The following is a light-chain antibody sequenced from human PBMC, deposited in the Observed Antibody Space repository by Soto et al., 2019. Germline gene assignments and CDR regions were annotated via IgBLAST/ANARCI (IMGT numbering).Light chain of an antibody. J-gene: IGKJ1*01. V-gene: IGKV3-15*01. CDR1: QSVSSN. Sequence: EIVMTQSPATLSVSPGERATLSCRASQSVSSNLAWYQQKPGQAPRLLIYGASTRATGIPARFSGSGSGTEFTLTISSLQSEDFAVYYCLQYYGTPEAFGQGTKVELK. CDR3: LQYYGTPEA. CDR2: GAS.